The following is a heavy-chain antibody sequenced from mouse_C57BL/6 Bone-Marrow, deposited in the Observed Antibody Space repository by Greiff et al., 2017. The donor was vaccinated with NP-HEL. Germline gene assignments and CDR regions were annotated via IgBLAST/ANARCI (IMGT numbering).Heavy chain of an antibody. CDR1: GYTFTDYY. CDR3: ARDCYFYAMDY. D-gene: IGHD2-3*01. V-gene: IGHV1-26*01. Sequence: EVQLQQSGPELVKPGASVKISCKASGYTFTDYYMNWVKQSHGKSLEWIGDINPNNGGTSYNQKFKGKATLTVDKSSSTAYMELRSLTSEDSAVYYCARDCYFYAMDYWGQGTSVTVSS. J-gene: IGHJ4*01. CDR2: INPNNGGT.